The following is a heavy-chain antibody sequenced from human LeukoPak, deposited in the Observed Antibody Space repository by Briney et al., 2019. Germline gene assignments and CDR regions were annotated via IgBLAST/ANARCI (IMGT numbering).Heavy chain of an antibody. CDR3: ARGSGSYPYYYYYYMDV. D-gene: IGHD3-10*01. J-gene: IGHJ6*03. CDR1: GYTFTAYY. Sequence: GASVKVSCKASGYTFTAYYIHWMRQAPGQAFEWLGWINPKSGGTHYAQRFQGRVTMTRDTSISTAYMELSRLRSDDTAVYYCARGSGSYPYYYYYYMDVWGKGTTVTVSS. CDR2: INPKSGGT. V-gene: IGHV1-2*02.